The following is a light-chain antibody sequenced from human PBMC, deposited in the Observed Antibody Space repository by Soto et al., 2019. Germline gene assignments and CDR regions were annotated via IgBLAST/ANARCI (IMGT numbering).Light chain of an antibody. V-gene: IGLV2-14*01. J-gene: IGLJ1*01. CDR1: SSDVGGYNY. CDR3: SSYTTSNTRQIV. Sequence: QSALTQPASVSGSPGQSITISCTGTSSDVGGYNYVSWYQQHPGKAPKFMIYDVSNRPSGVSNRFSGSKSGNTASLTISGLQAEDEAHYYCSSYTTSNTRQIVFGTGTQLTVL. CDR2: DVS.